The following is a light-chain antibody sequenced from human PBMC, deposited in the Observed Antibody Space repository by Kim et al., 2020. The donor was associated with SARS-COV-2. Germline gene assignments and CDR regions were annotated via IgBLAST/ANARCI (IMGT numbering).Light chain of an antibody. J-gene: IGKJ5*01. CDR3: QQRSNWPRNT. CDR1: QSVGTY. CDR2: DAS. Sequence: EIVLTQSPATLSLSPGERATLSCRASQSVGTYLAWYQQKPGQAPRLLIYDASNRVTGIPARFSGSGSGTDFTLTISSLEAEDSAVYYCQQRSNWPRNTFGQGTRLEIK. V-gene: IGKV3-11*01.